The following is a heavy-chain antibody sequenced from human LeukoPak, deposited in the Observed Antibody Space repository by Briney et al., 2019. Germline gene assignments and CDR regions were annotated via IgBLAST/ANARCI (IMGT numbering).Heavy chain of an antibody. V-gene: IGHV6-1*01. CDR2: TYYRSKWYN. CDR3: ARKRLSADSFDI. D-gene: IGHD4/OR15-4a*01. CDR1: GDSVSSNSTA. Sequence: PSQTLSLTCARSGDSVSSNSTAWNWIRQSPSRGLEWLGRTYYRSKWYNDYTVSVKSRITFNPDTSKNQFSLHLNSVTPEDTAVYYCARKRLSADSFDIWGQGTLVTVSS. J-gene: IGHJ3*02.